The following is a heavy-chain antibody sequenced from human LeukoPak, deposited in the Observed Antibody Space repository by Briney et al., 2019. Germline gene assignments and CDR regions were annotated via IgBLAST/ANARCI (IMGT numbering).Heavy chain of an antibody. CDR1: GFTFGSYA. J-gene: IGHJ4*02. V-gene: IGHV3-23*01. CDR2: ISGSGGST. D-gene: IGHD3-3*01. CDR3: AKERDSYYDFWSGYSANDY. Sequence: PGGSLRLSCAASGFTFGSYAMSWVRQAPGKGLEWVSAISGSGGSTYYADSVKGRFTISRDNSKNTLYLQMNSLRAEDTAVYYCAKERDSYYDFWSGYSANDYWGQGTLVTVSS.